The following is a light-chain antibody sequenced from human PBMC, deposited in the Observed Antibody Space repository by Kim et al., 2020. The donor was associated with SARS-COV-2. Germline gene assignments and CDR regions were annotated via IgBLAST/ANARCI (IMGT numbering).Light chain of an antibody. V-gene: IGLV3-1*01. J-gene: IGLJ3*02. CDR3: QAWDSRTVM. CDR2: EGT. Sequence: SYELAQPPSVSVSPGQTARITCSGDKLGDKYACWYQQKPGQSPVLVIYEGTERPSGIPERFSGSKSGTTATLTISGTQAMDEADYYCQAWDSRTVMFGGGTKLTVL. CDR1: KLGDKY.